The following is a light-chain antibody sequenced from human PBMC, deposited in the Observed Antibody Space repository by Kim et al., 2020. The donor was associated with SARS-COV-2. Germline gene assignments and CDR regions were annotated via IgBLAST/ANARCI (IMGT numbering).Light chain of an antibody. J-gene: IGLJ1*01. CDR3: QAWDSSTEV. V-gene: IGLV3-1*01. CDR2: QDS. CDR1: KLGDKY. Sequence: VTPDTTASITCSGDKLGDKYAFWYQQKPGQSPVLVIYQDSKRPSGIPERFSGSNSGNTATLTIGGTQAMDEADYYCQAWDSSTEVFGTGTKVTVL.